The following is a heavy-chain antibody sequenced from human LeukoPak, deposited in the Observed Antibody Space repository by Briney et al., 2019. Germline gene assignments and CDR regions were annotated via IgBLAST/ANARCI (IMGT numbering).Heavy chain of an antibody. Sequence: SETLSLTCTVSGGSISSHYWSWIRQPPGKGLEWIGYIYYSGSTNYNPSLKSRVTISVDTSKNQFSLRLRPVTAADTAVYYCARIFIRNGYSSYFDCWGQGTLDTVSS. D-gene: IGHD5-18*01. V-gene: IGHV4-59*08. J-gene: IGHJ4*02. CDR1: GGSISSHY. CDR2: IYYSGST. CDR3: ARIFIRNGYSSYFDC.